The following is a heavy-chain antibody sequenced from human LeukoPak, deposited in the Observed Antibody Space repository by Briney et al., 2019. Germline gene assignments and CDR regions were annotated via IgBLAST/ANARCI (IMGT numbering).Heavy chain of an antibody. V-gene: IGHV3-49*03. D-gene: IGHD2-2*01. Sequence: GGSLRLSCTASGFTFGDYAMSWFRQAPGKGLEWVCFIRSKAYGGATEYAASVKGRFTISRDDSKSIAYLQMNSLKTEDTAVYYCTRVALYYQLYYFDYWGQGTLVTVSS. J-gene: IGHJ4*02. CDR2: IRSKAYGGAT. CDR1: GFTFGDYA. CDR3: TRVALYYQLYYFDY.